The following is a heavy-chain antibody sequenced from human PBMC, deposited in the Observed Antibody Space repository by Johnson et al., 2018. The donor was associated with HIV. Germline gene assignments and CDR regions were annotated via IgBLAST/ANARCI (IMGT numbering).Heavy chain of an antibody. CDR3: AREAYAAGAFDI. CDR2: ISGSGGST. J-gene: IGHJ3*02. CDR1: GFTFSDYY. V-gene: IGHV3-66*01. Sequence: VESGGGVVRPGGSLRLSCAASGFTFSDYYMSWIRQAPGKGLAWVSAISGSGGSTYYADSVTGRFTISRDNSKNTLYLQMNSLRAEDTAVSYCAREAYAAGAFDIWGQGTMVTVSS. D-gene: IGHD3-16*01.